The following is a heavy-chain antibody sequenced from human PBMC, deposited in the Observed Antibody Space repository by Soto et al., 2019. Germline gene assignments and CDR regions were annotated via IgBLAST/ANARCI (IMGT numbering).Heavy chain of an antibody. CDR3: ARGEAVLELRFLRPYRNDWSDP. CDR1: GGTFSSYS. J-gene: IGHJ5*02. V-gene: IGHV1-69*13. Sequence: SVKVSCKASGGTFSSYSMSWVRRAPGQGLEWMGGVIPIFGTANYAQKFQGRVTITADESTSTAYMELSSLRSEDTAVYYCARGEAVLELRFLRPYRNDWSDPRGPGTPVT. D-gene: IGHD1-7*01. CDR2: VIPIFGTA.